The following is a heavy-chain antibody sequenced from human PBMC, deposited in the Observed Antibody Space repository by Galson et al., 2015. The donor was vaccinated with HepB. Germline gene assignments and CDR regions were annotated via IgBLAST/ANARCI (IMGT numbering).Heavy chain of an antibody. CDR3: ARDGFGRIAAAGFLPLMFGMDV. Sequence: TLSLTCTVSGGSISSGDYYWSWIRQPPGKGLEWIGYIYYSGSTYYNPSLKSRVTISVDTSKNQFSLKLSSVTAADTAVYYCARDGFGRIAAAGFLPLMFGMDVWGQGTTVTVSS. V-gene: IGHV4-30-4*01. J-gene: IGHJ6*02. D-gene: IGHD6-13*01. CDR2: IYYSGST. CDR1: GGSISSGDYY.